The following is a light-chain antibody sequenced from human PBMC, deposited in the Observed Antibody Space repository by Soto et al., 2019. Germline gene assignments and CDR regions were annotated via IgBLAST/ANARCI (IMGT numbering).Light chain of an antibody. Sequence: QSALTQPPPASGSPGQSVTISCTGTSSDVGGYDRVSWYQQYPGKVPKLMIYEVSKRPSGVPDRFSASKSGNTASLTVSGLQTVDEADYYCSSYAGSNNYVVFGGGT. CDR3: SSYAGSNNYVV. CDR2: EVS. J-gene: IGLJ2*01. V-gene: IGLV2-8*01. CDR1: SSDVGGYDR.